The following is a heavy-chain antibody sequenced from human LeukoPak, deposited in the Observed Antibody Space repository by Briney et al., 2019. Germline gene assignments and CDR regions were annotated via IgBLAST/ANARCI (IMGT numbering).Heavy chain of an antibody. J-gene: IGHJ6*03. V-gene: IGHV3-66*01. CDR1: GFTFSSYE. CDR2: IYSGGST. CDR3: ARVKAYYDSSGYFSEYYYYYMDV. D-gene: IGHD3-22*01. Sequence: GGSLRLSCAASGFTFSSYEMHWVRQAPGKGLEWVSVIYSGGSTYYADSVKGRFTISRDNSKNTLYLQMNSLRAEDTAVYYCARVKAYYDSSGYFSEYYYYYMDVWGKGTTVTISS.